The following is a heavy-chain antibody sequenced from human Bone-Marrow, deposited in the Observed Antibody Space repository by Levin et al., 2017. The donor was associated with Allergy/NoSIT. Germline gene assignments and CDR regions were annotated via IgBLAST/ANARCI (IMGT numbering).Heavy chain of an antibody. CDR2: ISTSSNII. V-gene: IGHV3-11*01. CDR3: ARDLFSSSWDEVGH. Sequence: GESLKISCAASGFTFSDYYMSWIRQAPGKGLEWVAYISTSSNIIHYADSVKGRFTISRDNAKKSLYLEMSSLRAEDTALYYCARDLFSSSWDEVGHWGQGTQVTVSS. J-gene: IGHJ4*02. CDR1: GFTFSDYY. D-gene: IGHD2-2*01.